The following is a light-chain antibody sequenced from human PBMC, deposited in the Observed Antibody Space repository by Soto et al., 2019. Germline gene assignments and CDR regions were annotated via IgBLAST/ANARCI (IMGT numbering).Light chain of an antibody. CDR2: WAS. CDR1: QSVLYTYNNKNL. J-gene: IGKJ2*01. V-gene: IGKV4-1*01. CDR3: HQYFNTPYT. Sequence: DIVMTQYPDSLAVSLGERATINCKSSQSVLYTYNNKNLIAWHQQKPGQPPKLLIYWASTRQSGVPDRFSGSGSGTDFTLTISSLQAEDVALYYCHQYFNTPYTFGQGTKLEIK.